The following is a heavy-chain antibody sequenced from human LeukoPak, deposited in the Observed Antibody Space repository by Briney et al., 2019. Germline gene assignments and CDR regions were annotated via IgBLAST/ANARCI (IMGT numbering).Heavy chain of an antibody. CDR1: GGSISSGSYY. Sequence: SSQTLSLTCTVSGGSISSGSYYWSWIRQPAGKGLEWIGRIYTSGSTNYNPSLKSRVTISVDTSKNQFSLKLSSVTAADTAVYYCASLEAGIDPWGQGTLVTVSS. D-gene: IGHD6-19*01. CDR2: IYTSGST. V-gene: IGHV4-61*02. J-gene: IGHJ5*02. CDR3: ASLEAGIDP.